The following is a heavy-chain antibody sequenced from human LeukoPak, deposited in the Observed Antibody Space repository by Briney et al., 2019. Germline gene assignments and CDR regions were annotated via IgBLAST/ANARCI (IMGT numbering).Heavy chain of an antibody. J-gene: IGHJ4*02. V-gene: IGHV3-30*18. D-gene: IGHD3-10*01. CDR3: AKVVYGSGTPPYDY. CDR1: GFTFSSYG. Sequence: PGGSLRLSCAASGFTFSSYGMHWVRQAPGKGLEGVAVISYDGSNKYYADSVKGRFTISRDNSKNTLYLQMNSLRAEDTAVYYCAKVVYGSGTPPYDYWGQGTLVTASS. CDR2: ISYDGSNK.